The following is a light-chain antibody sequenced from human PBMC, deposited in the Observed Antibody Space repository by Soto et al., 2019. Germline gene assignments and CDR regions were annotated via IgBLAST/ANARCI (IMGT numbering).Light chain of an antibody. Sequence: EIVMTQSPATLSVSPGERATLSCRASQSVSDNLAWYQQKPGQAPRLFIYGASARATGIPARFSGSGSGTEFTLTISSLQSEDFAVYYCQQYNNWPITFGQGTRLELK. V-gene: IGKV3-15*01. J-gene: IGKJ5*01. CDR3: QQYNNWPIT. CDR1: QSVSDN. CDR2: GAS.